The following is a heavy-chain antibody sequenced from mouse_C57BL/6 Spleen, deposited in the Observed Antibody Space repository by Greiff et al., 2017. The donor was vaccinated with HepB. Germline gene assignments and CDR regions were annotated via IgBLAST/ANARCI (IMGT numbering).Heavy chain of an antibody. D-gene: IGHD2-3*01. CDR2: IDPSDSYT. CDR3: ARWLLRKDYFDY. V-gene: IGHV1-69*01. J-gene: IGHJ2*01. CDR1: GYTFTSYW. Sequence: VQLQQPGAELVMPGASVKLSCKASGYTFTSYWMHWVKQRPGQGLEWIGEIDPSDSYTNYNQKFKGKSTLTVDKSSSTAYMQLSSLTSEDSAVYYCARWLLRKDYFDYWGQGTTLTVSS.